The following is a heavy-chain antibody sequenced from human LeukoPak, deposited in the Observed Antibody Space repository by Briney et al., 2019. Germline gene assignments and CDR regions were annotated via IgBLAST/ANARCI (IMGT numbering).Heavy chain of an antibody. J-gene: IGHJ5*02. CDR1: GGSISSHY. V-gene: IGHV4-59*11. CDR2: IYYSGST. Sequence: SETLSLTCTVSGGSISSHYWSWIRQPPGKGLEWIGYIYYSGSTNYNPSLKSRVTISVDTSKNQFSLKLSSVTAADTAVYYCARVAEVKYYYDSSGPRFDPWGQGTLVTVS. D-gene: IGHD3-22*01. CDR3: ARVAEVKYYYDSSGPRFDP.